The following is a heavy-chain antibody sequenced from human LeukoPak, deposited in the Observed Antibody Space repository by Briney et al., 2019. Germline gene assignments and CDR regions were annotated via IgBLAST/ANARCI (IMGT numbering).Heavy chain of an antibody. CDR1: GFTFSSYG. V-gene: IGHV3-30*02. Sequence: GGSLRLSCAASGFTFSSYGMHWVRQAPGKGLEWVAFIQSDGSDQYYADSAKGRLSISRDNSKNTLYLQMNSLRTEDTAVYYCAKRAMWDLYWYFDLWGRGTLVTVSS. CDR3: AKRAMWDLYWYFDL. D-gene: IGHD1-26*01. CDR2: IQSDGSDQ. J-gene: IGHJ2*01.